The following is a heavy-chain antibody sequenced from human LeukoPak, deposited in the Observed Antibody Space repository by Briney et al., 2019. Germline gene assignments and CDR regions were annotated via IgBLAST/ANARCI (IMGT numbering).Heavy chain of an antibody. CDR3: ASEGCGWYCLES. CDR2: IDGSGIYI. D-gene: IGHD6-19*01. Sequence: GGSLRLSCAASGDTFIGHTMNWLRQAPGKGLEWLSSIDGSGIYIYYSESVKGRFISSRDNDKGSLYLQMNSLRAEDTAVYYCASEGCGWYCLESWGQGTLVTASS. J-gene: IGHJ4*02. V-gene: IGHV3-21*01. CDR1: GDTFIGHT.